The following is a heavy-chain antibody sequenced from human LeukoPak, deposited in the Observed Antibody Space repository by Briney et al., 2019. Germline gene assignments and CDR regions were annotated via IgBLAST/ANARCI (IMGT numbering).Heavy chain of an antibody. V-gene: IGHV3-30-3*01. J-gene: IGHJ6*02. Sequence: GGSLRLSCAASGFTFSSYAMHWVRQAPGKGLEWVAVISYDGSNKYYADSVKGRFTISRDNSKNTLYLQMNSLRAEDTAVYYXXXXXXXTTVTWYYYYGMDVWGQGTTVTVSS. CDR1: GFTFSSYA. D-gene: IGHD4-17*01. CDR3: XXXXXXTTVTWYYYYGMDV. CDR2: ISYDGSNK.